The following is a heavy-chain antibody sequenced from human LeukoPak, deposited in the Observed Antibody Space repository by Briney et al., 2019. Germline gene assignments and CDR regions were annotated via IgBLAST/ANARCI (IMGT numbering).Heavy chain of an antibody. V-gene: IGHV3-21*01. CDR2: ISSSSSYI. Sequence: GGSLRLSCAASGFTFSSYSMNWVRQAPGKGLEWVSSISSSSSYIYYADSVKGRFTISRDNAKNSLYLQMNSLRAEDTAVYYCARVGAVGVRYFDLWGRGTLVTVSS. CDR1: GFTFSSYS. D-gene: IGHD1-26*01. CDR3: ARVGAVGVRYFDL. J-gene: IGHJ2*01.